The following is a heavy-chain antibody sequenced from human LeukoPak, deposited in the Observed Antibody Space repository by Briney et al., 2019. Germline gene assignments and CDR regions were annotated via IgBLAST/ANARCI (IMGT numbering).Heavy chain of an antibody. CDR2: IYDSGST. V-gene: IGHV4-59*01. CDR3: ARSFYDYSSGSYYIDY. Sequence: SETLSLTCIVSGGSISSYSWNWIRQPPGKGLEWIGYIYDSGSTNYNPSLKSRVTISVDTSKNQFSLKLSSVTVADTAVYYCARSFYDYSSGSYYIDYWGQGTLVTVSS. J-gene: IGHJ4*02. D-gene: IGHD3-10*01. CDR1: GGSISSYS.